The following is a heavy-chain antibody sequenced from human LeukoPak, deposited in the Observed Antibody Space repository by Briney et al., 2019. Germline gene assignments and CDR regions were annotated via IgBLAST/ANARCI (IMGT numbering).Heavy chain of an antibody. Sequence: GASVKVSCKASGYTFTGYYMHWVRQAPGQGLEWMGWINPNSGGTNYAQKFQGRVTMTRDTSISTAYMELSRLRSDDTAVYYCATRGVPAAHSAFQHWGDGTLVTASS. CDR1: GYTFTGYY. CDR2: INPNSGGT. V-gene: IGHV1-2*02. D-gene: IGHD2-2*01. J-gene: IGHJ1*01. CDR3: ATRGVPAAHSAFQH.